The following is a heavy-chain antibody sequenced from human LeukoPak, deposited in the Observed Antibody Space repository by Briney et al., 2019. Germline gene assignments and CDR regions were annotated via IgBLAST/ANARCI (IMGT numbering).Heavy chain of an antibody. D-gene: IGHD3-22*01. CDR1: GFTFSSYT. CDR2: ITGSSSTI. J-gene: IGHJ4*02. Sequence: GGSLRLSCAASGFTFSSYTMNWVRQAPGKGLEWVSYITGSSSTIYYADSVKGRFTISRDNARNSLFLQMNSLRAEDTAVYYCARDYYDSSGIFDYWGQGTLVTVSS. CDR3: ARDYYDSSGIFDY. V-gene: IGHV3-48*04.